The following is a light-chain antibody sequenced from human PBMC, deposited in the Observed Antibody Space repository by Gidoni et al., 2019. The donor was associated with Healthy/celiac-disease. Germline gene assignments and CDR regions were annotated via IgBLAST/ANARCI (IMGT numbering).Light chain of an antibody. CDR2: KDS. CDR3: QSADSSGTYVV. Sequence: SYALTQPPSVSVSPGQTARITCSGDALPKQYAYWYQQTPGQAPVLVIYKDSERPSGIPERFSGSSSGTTVTLTISGVQAEDEADYYCQSADSSGTYVVFGGGTKLTVL. V-gene: IGLV3-25*03. CDR1: ALPKQY. J-gene: IGLJ2*01.